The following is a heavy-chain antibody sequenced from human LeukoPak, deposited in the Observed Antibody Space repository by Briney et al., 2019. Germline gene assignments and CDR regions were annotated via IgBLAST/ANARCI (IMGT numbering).Heavy chain of an antibody. D-gene: IGHD2-15*01. CDR2: ISAYNGNT. J-gene: IGHJ5*02. Sequence: ASVKVSCKAYGYTFTTYGISWVRQAPGQGLEWMGWISAYNGNTNYAQKLQGRVTMTTDTSTSTAYMELRSLRSDDTAVYYCTRDWSCSGGSCYNCFDPWGQGTLVTVSS. CDR3: TRDWSCSGGSCYNCFDP. V-gene: IGHV1-18*01. CDR1: GYTFTTYG.